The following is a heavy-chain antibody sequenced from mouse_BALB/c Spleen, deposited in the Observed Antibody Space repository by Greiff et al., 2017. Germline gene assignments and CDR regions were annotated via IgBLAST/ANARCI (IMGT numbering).Heavy chain of an antibody. D-gene: IGHD4-1*01. Sequence: VQLQQSGPSLVKPSQTLSLTCSVTGDSITSGYWNWIRKFPGNKLEYMGYISYSGSTYYNPSLKSRISITRDTSKNQYYLQLNSVTTEDTATYYCARSPQLTGTGGFAYWGQGTLVTVSA. J-gene: IGHJ3*01. CDR2: ISYSGST. CDR3: ARSPQLTGTGGFAY. CDR1: GDSITSGY. V-gene: IGHV3-8*02.